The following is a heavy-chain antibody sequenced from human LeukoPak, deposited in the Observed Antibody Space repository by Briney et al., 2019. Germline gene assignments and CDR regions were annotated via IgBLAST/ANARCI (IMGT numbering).Heavy chain of an antibody. CDR3: ATDGGLLWFGELASGAFDI. CDR2: FDPEDGET. J-gene: IGHJ3*02. V-gene: IGHV1-24*01. Sequence: ASVKVSCKVSGYTLTELSMHWVRQAPGKGLKWMGGFDPEDGETIYAQKFQGRVTMTEDTSTDTAYMELSSLRSEDTAVYYCATDGGLLWFGELASGAFDIWGQGTMVTVSS. CDR1: GYTLTELS. D-gene: IGHD3-10*01.